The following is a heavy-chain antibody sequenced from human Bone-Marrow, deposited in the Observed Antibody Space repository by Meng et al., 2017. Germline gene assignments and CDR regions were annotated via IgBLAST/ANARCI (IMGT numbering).Heavy chain of an antibody. Sequence: GGSLRLSCAASGFTFSDYYMSWIRQAPGKGLEWVSYISSSGSTIYYADSVKGRFTISRDNAKNSLYLQMNSLRAEDTAVYYCARDESYSSSSTPFDYWGQGTLVTGSS. D-gene: IGHD6-13*01. CDR2: ISSSGSTI. V-gene: IGHV3-11*01. CDR1: GFTFSDYY. CDR3: ARDESYSSSSTPFDY. J-gene: IGHJ4*02.